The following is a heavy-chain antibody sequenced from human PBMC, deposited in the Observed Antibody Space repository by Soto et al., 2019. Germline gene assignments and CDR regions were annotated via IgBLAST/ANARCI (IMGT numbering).Heavy chain of an antibody. Sequence: QVQLVQSGAEVKKPGSSVKVSCKASGGTFSSYAISWVRQAPGQGLEWMGGIIPTFGTANYAQKFQGRVTITADESTSTAYMELSSLRSEDTAVYCCARDSFRRPSDSSSWYDYYYYGMDVWGQGTTVTVSS. CDR1: GGTFSSYA. V-gene: IGHV1-69*12. CDR3: ARDSFRRPSDSSSWYDYYYYGMDV. CDR2: IIPTFGTA. D-gene: IGHD6-13*01. J-gene: IGHJ6*02.